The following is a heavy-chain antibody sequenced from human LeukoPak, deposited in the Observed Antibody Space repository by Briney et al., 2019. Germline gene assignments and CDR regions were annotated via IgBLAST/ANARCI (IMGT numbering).Heavy chain of an antibody. V-gene: IGHV1-2*02. CDR1: GYTFTGYY. CDR3: ARDLLPAYDDKIYYYYMDV. Sequence: GASVKVSCKASGYTFTGYYMHWVRQAPGQGLEWMGWINPNSGGTNYAQKFQGRVTMTRDTSISTAYMELSRLRSDDTAVYYCARDLLPAYDDKIYYYYMDVWGKGTTVTVSS. D-gene: IGHD1-1*01. CDR2: INPNSGGT. J-gene: IGHJ6*03.